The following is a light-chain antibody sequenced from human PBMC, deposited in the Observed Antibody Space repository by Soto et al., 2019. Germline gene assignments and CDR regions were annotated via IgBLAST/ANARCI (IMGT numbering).Light chain of an antibody. CDR3: AARDDSLNGPV. V-gene: IGLV1-44*01. CDR2: SND. J-gene: IGLJ2*01. CDR1: NSNIGSNV. Sequence: QSVLTQPPSASGTPGQRVTISCSGSNSNIGSNVVNWYQQLPGTAPKLLIYSNDQRPSGVPDRFSGSKSGTSASLAISGLQSDDEADYYCAARDDSLNGPVFGGGTQLTVL.